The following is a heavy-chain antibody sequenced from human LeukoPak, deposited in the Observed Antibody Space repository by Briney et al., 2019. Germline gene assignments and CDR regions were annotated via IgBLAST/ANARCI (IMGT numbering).Heavy chain of an antibody. CDR2: ISAYNGIT. V-gene: IGHV1-18*01. J-gene: IGHJ6*03. Sequence: RASVKVSCKASGYTFTSYGISWVRQAPGQGLEWMGWISAYNGITNYAQKLQGRVTMTTDTSTSTAYMELRSLRSDDTAVYYCARDYVVRGAPVGPYYYYYMDVWGKGTTVTVSS. CDR3: ARDYVVRGAPVGPYYYYYMDV. CDR1: GYTFTSYG. D-gene: IGHD3-10*01.